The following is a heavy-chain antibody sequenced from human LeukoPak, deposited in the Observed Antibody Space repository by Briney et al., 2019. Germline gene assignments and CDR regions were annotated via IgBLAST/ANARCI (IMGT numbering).Heavy chain of an antibody. Sequence: SETLSLTCTVSGGSIGGDYWTWIRQPPGKGLQYIGYIYHTGATNYNPSLKSRVTMSVDTSKNQFSLKLDSVTAADTAVYFCAKYGKSGWSIDNWGQGTLVTVSS. D-gene: IGHD6-19*01. CDR2: IYHTGAT. CDR1: GGSIGGDY. CDR3: AKYGKSGWSIDN. J-gene: IGHJ4*02. V-gene: IGHV4-59*08.